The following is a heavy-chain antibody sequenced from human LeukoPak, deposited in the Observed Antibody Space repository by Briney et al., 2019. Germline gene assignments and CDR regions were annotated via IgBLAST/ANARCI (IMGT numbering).Heavy chain of an antibody. CDR1: GGSISSGGYS. Sequence: SQTLSLTCAVSGGSISSGGYSWSWIRQPPGKGLEWIGYIYYSGSTNYNPSLKSRVTISVDTSKNQFSLKLSSVTAADTAVYYCARRRERLSANGVRYYGMDVWGQGTTVTVSS. CDR2: IYYSGST. D-gene: IGHD2-8*01. V-gene: IGHV4-30-4*07. J-gene: IGHJ6*02. CDR3: ARRRERLSANGVRYYGMDV.